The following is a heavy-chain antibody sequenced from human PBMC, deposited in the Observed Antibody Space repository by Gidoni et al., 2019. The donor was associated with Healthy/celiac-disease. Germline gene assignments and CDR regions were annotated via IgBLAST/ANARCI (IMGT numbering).Heavy chain of an antibody. V-gene: IGHV3-23*01. CDR3: GYDFRTNYYYYYGMDV. D-gene: IGHD3-3*01. CDR1: GFTFSSYA. Sequence: EVQLLESGGGLVQPGGSLRLSCAASGFTFSSYAMSWVRQAPGKGLEWVSAISGSGGSTYYADSVKGRFTISRDNSKNTLYLQMNSLRAEDTAVYYCGYDFRTNYYYYYGMDVWGQGTTVTVSS. CDR2: ISGSGGST. J-gene: IGHJ6*02.